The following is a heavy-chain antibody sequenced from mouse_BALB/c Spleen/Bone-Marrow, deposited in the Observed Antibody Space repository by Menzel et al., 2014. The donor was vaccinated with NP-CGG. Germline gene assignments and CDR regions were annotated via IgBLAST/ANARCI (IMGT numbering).Heavy chain of an antibody. CDR2: ILPGSGST. CDR3: AREDYYGSSYFDY. CDR1: GYTFSSYW. D-gene: IGHD1-1*01. Sequence: VKLMESGAELMKPGASVKTSCKATGYTFSSYWIEWVKQRPGHGLEWIGEILPGSGSTIYNEKFKGKATFTADTSSNTAYMQLSSLTSEDSAVYYCAREDYYGSSYFDYWGQGTTLTVSS. V-gene: IGHV1-9*01. J-gene: IGHJ2*01.